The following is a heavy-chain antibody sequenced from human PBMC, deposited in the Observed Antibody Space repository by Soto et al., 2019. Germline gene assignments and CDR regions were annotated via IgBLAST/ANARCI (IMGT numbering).Heavy chain of an antibody. D-gene: IGHD4-17*01. V-gene: IGHV4-34*01. Sequence: QVQLQQWGAGLLKPSETLSLTCAVYGGSFSGYYWSWIRQPPGKGLEYIGEINHSGSTNYNPSLKSRVTLSVDTSTNQFSLKLSSVTAADTAVYYCARSYGGNSGTFDFWGQGTLVTVSS. CDR3: ARSYGGNSGTFDF. CDR2: INHSGST. J-gene: IGHJ4*02. CDR1: GGSFSGYY.